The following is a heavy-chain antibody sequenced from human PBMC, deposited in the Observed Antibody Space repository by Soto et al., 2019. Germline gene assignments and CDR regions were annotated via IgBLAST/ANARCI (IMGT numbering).Heavy chain of an antibody. CDR1: GGSVSSSSYY. Sequence: SETLSLTCNVSGGSVSSSSYYWGWIRQAPGKGLEWIVSTYYSAGTYYNPSLKSRITTSMDASKNQFSLTVTSVTAADTAIYYYARHASRGYSSSWYFEDWGQGTPVTVSS. CDR2: TYYSAGT. D-gene: IGHD6-13*01. CDR3: ARHASRGYSSSWYFED. V-gene: IGHV4-39*01. J-gene: IGHJ4*02.